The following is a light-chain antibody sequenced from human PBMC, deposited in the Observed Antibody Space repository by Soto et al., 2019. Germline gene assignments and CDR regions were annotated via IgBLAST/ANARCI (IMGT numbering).Light chain of an antibody. CDR3: QQYNSYSWT. J-gene: IGKJ1*01. CDR2: GAS. V-gene: IGKV3-20*01. Sequence: EIVFVQSPCTLFLSPVERAPLSWHASQSVSSSYLAWYQQKPGQAPRLLIYGASSRATGIPDRFSGSGFGTDFTLTISSLQPDDFATYYCQQYNSYSWTFGQGTKVDI. CDR1: QSVSSSY.